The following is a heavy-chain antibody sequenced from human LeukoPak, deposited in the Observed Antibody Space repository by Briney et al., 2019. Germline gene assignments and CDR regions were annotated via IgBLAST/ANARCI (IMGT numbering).Heavy chain of an antibody. CDR2: INSDGSST. J-gene: IGHJ4*02. CDR1: GFTFSSYW. CDR3: ARDQGDTAMGPFDY. V-gene: IGHV3-74*01. Sequence: GGSLRLSCAASGFTFSSYWMHWVRQAPGKGLVWVSRINSDGSSTSYADSVKGRFTISRDNAKNTLYPQMNSLRAEDTAVYYCARDQGDTAMGPFDYWGQGTLVTVSS. D-gene: IGHD5-18*01.